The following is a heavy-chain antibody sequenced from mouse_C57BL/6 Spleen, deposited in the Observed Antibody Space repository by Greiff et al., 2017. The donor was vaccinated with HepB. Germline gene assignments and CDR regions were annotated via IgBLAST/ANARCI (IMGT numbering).Heavy chain of an antibody. J-gene: IGHJ1*03. V-gene: IGHV2-6-1*01. CDR3: ARHKGLRRDWYFDV. CDR1: GFSLTSYG. CDR2: IWSDGST. D-gene: IGHD2-4*01. Sequence: VHLVESGPGLVAPSQRLSITCTVSGFSLTSYGVHWVRQPPGKGLEWLVVIWSDGSTTYNSALKSRLSISKDNSKSQVFLKMNSLQTDDTAMYYCARHKGLRRDWYFDVWGTGTTVTVSS.